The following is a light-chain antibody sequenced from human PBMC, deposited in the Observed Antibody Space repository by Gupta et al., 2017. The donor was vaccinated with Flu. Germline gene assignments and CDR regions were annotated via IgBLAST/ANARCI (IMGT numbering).Light chain of an antibody. Sequence: QSALTQPASVSGSPGQSITISCTGTSSDVGGYNYVSWYQQHPGKAPKLMIYEVSNRPSGVSNRFSGSKSGHTASLTISGLQAEDEADYYCSSYTSSSTPLYVFGTGTKVTVL. J-gene: IGLJ1*01. V-gene: IGLV2-14*01. CDR1: SSDVGGYNY. CDR3: SSYTSSSTPLYV. CDR2: EVS.